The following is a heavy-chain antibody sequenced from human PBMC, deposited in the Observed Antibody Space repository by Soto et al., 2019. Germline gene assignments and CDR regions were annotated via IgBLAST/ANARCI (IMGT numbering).Heavy chain of an antibody. CDR2: ISYDGSNK. J-gene: IGHJ4*02. CDR3: AKPKYYDILIGPHY. V-gene: IGHV3-30*18. Sequence: QVQLVESGGGVVQPGRSLRLSCAASGFTFSSYGMHWVRQAPGKGLEWVAVISYDGSNKYYADSVKGRFTISRDNSKNTLYLQMNSLRAEDTAVYYCAKPKYYDILIGPHYWGQGTLVTVSS. CDR1: GFTFSSYG. D-gene: IGHD3-9*01.